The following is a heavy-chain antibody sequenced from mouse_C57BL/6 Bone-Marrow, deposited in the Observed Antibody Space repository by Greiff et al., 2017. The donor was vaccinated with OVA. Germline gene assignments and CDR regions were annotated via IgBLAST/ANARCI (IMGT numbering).Heavy chain of an antibody. CDR1: GFNIKDDY. CDR3: TTGGNYVPFWYFDV. Sequence: EVQLQQSGAELVRPGASVKLSCTASGFNIKDDYMHWVKQRPEQGLEWIGWIDPENGDTEYASKFQGKATITADTSSNTAYLQLSSLTSEDTADYYGTTGGNYVPFWYFDVWGRGTTVTVSA. CDR2: IDPENGDT. D-gene: IGHD1-1*02. V-gene: IGHV14-4*01. J-gene: IGHJ1*03.